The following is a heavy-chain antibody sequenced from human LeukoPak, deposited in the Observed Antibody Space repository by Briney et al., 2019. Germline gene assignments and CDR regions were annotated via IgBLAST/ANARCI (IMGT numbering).Heavy chain of an antibody. Sequence: PSQALSLTCTVSGGSISSGDYYWSWIRQPPGKGLEWIGYIYYSGSTFYNPSLKSRVTISVDTSKNQLSLKLNSVTAADMAIYYCARAPIVVVTASAFDIWGQGTMVTVSP. CDR1: GGSISSGDYY. V-gene: IGHV4-30-4*01. CDR2: IYYSGST. CDR3: ARAPIVVVTASAFDI. J-gene: IGHJ3*02. D-gene: IGHD2-21*02.